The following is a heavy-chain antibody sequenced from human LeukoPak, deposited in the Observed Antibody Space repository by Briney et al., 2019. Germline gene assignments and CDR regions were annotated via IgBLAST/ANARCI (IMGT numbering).Heavy chain of an antibody. CDR1: GFTFSSYA. CDR3: AKAPYYYDSRRYAFDI. CDR2: ISGSGGST. Sequence: GGSLRLSCAASGFTFSSYAMSWVRQAPGKGLEWVSAISGSGGSTYYADSVKGRFTISRDNSKNTLYLQMNSLRAEDTAVYYCAKAPYYYDSRRYAFDIWGQGTMVTVSS. V-gene: IGHV3-23*01. D-gene: IGHD3-22*01. J-gene: IGHJ3*02.